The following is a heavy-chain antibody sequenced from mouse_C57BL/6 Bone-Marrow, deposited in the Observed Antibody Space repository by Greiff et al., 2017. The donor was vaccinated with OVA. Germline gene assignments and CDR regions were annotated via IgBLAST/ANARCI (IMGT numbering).Heavy chain of an antibody. CDR1: GYAFSSSW. CDR2: IYPGDGDT. Sequence: QVQLQQSGPELVKPGASVKISCKASGYAFSSSWMNWVKQRPGKGLEWIGRIYPGDGDTNYNGKFKGKATLTADKSSSTAYMQLSSLTSEDSAVYFCAREDIYYYGSSRYFDVWGTGTTVTVSS. J-gene: IGHJ1*03. CDR3: AREDIYYYGSSRYFDV. D-gene: IGHD1-1*01. V-gene: IGHV1-82*01.